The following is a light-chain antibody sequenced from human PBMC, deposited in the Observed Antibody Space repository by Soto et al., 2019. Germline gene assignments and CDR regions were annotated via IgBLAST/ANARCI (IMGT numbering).Light chain of an antibody. Sequence: DVPMKTTASTLSVSVSYIVPLNCRASQSVNRWLALYQQKPGKAPKLLIYEASSLESGVPSRFGGSGSGTEFTLAISSLQPDDFAIYYCQQYNSYSWTVGQGSMVAIK. V-gene: IGKV1-5*03. CDR3: QQYNSYSWT. J-gene: IGKJ1*01. CDR2: EAS. CDR1: QSVNRW.